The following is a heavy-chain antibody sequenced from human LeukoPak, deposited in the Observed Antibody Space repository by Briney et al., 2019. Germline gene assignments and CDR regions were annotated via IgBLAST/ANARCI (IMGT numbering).Heavy chain of an antibody. CDR3: AKRGYSSSWYRVYYYYYYMDV. V-gene: IGHV3-53*01. J-gene: IGHJ6*03. Sequence: GGSLRLSCAASGFTVSSNYMSWVRQAPGKGLEWVSIIYSGGSTFYADSVKGRFTISRDNSKNTLYLQMNSLRAEDTAVYYCAKRGYSSSWYRVYYYYYYMDVWGKGTTVTISS. CDR2: IYSGGST. CDR1: GFTVSSNY. D-gene: IGHD6-13*01.